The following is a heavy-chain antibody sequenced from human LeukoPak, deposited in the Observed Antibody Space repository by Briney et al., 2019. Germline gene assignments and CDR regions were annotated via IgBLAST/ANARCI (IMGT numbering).Heavy chain of an antibody. V-gene: IGHV3-23*01. J-gene: IGHJ4*02. Sequence: SGGSLRLSCAASGFTFSSYAMSWVRQAPGKGLEWVSAISGSGGSTYYADSVKGRFTISRDNSKNTLYLQMNSLRAEDTAVYYCAKSPNFDWLLKIDYFDYWGQGTLVTVSS. CDR3: AKSPNFDWLLKIDYFDY. CDR2: ISGSGGST. CDR1: GFTFSSYA. D-gene: IGHD3-9*01.